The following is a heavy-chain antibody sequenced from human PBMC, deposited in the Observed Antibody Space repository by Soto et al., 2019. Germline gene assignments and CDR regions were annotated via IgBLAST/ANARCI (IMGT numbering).Heavy chain of an antibody. Sequence: GGSLRLSCAASGFTFSSYSMNWVRQAPGKGLEWVSYISSSSSTIYYADSVKGRFTISRDNAKNSLYLQMNSLRAEDTAVYYCARDLPLSRLVPAASFDYWGQGTLVTVSS. CDR1: GFTFSSYS. D-gene: IGHD2-2*01. J-gene: IGHJ4*02. CDR3: ARDLPLSRLVPAASFDY. CDR2: ISSSSSTI. V-gene: IGHV3-48*01.